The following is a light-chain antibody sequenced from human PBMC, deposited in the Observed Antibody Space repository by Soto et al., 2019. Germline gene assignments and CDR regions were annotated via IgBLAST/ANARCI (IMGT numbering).Light chain of an antibody. V-gene: IGKV1-5*03. CDR1: QSFNTW. J-gene: IGKJ2*01. Sequence: DVPMTQSPSSLSPSVGDRVTITCRASQSFNTWLAWYQQKPGKAPKLLIYKTSILESGVPSRFSGSGSGTKFTLTISSLQPEDSATYYCQQYNSYPYTFGQGTKLEIK. CDR3: QQYNSYPYT. CDR2: KTS.